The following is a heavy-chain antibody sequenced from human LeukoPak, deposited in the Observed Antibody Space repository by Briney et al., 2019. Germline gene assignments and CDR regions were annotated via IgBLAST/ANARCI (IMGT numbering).Heavy chain of an antibody. D-gene: IGHD3-10*01. CDR1: GGSISSYY. J-gene: IGHJ6*02. V-gene: IGHV4-4*07. Sequence: PSETLSLTCTVSGGSISSYYWSWIRQPAGKGLEWIGRIYTSGSTTYSPSLKSRVTLSVDTSKNQFSLKLSSVTAADTALYYCARDQGVVRGYYYYAMDVWGQGTTVTVSS. CDR2: IYTSGST. CDR3: ARDQGVVRGYYYYAMDV.